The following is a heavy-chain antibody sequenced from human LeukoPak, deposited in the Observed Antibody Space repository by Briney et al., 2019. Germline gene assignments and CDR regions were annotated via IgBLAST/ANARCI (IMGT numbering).Heavy chain of an antibody. CDR1: GGSFSGYY. CDR2: INHSGST. D-gene: IGHD3-9*01. J-gene: IGHJ6*03. CDR3: ARIPSYYDILTGYYEDRRYYYYYMDV. V-gene: IGHV4-34*01. Sequence: SETLSLTCAVYGGSFSGYYWSWIRQPPGKGLEWIGEINHSGSTNYTPSLKSRVTISVDTSKNQFSLKLSSVTAADTAVYYCARIPSYYDILTGYYEDRRYYYYYMDVWGKGTTVTVSS.